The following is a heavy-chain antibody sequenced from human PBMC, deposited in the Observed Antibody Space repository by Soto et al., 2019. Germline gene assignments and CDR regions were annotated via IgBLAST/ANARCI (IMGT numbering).Heavy chain of an antibody. D-gene: IGHD1-7*01. Sequence: ASVKVSCTASGYTFTDYYMHWVRQAPGQGLEWMGWINPNSGGTNYAQKFQGRVTMTRDTSISAAYMELSRLRSDDTAVYYCARKLQLRGSYYYYYDMDVWGQGTRVTVSS. CDR3: ARKLQLRGSYYYYYDMDV. CDR1: GYTFTDYY. V-gene: IGHV1-2*02. CDR2: INPNSGGT. J-gene: IGHJ6*02.